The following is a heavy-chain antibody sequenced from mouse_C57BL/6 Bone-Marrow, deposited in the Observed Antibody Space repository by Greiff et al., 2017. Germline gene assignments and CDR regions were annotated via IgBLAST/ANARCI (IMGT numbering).Heavy chain of an antibody. CDR1: GYTFTSYW. CDR3: ARRHYDYDEDCWFAY. V-gene: IGHV1-64*01. Sequence: QVQLKQSGAELVKPGASVKLSCKASGYTFTSYWMHWVKQRPGQGLEWIGMIHPNSGSTNYNEKFKSKATLTVDKSSSTAYMQLSSLTSEDSAAYDCARRHYDYDEDCWFAYWGQGTPVTVSA. J-gene: IGHJ3*01. CDR2: IHPNSGST. D-gene: IGHD2-4*01.